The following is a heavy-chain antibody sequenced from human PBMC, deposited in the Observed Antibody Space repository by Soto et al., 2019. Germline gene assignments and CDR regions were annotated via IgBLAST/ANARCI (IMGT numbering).Heavy chain of an antibody. CDR1: GGSIYSSSYY. CDR3: ARHPSFHSNPFFWFDP. CDR2: IFYSGST. V-gene: IGHV4-39*01. J-gene: IGHJ5*02. D-gene: IGHD4-4*01. Sequence: QLQLQESGPGLVKPSETLSLTCTVSGGSIYSSSYYWGWIRQPPGKGLEWIGSIFYSGSTYHNPSLKSRATISADTSKNQFSLRLSSVTAADTAVYYCARHPSFHSNPFFWFDPWGQGTLVTVSS.